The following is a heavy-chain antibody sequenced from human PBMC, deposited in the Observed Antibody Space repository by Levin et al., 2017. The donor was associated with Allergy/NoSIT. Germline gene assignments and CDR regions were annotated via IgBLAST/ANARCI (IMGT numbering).Heavy chain of an antibody. J-gene: IGHJ5*02. CDR1: GFTFSSYS. Sequence: GESLKISCAASGFTFSSYSMNWVRQAPGKGLEWVSYISSSSSTIYYADSVKGRFTISRDNAKNSLYLQMNSLRDEDTAVYYCARDKEHPDCSGGSCDRNWFDPWGQGTLVTVSS. CDR2: ISSSSSTI. V-gene: IGHV3-48*02. CDR3: ARDKEHPDCSGGSCDRNWFDP. D-gene: IGHD2-15*01.